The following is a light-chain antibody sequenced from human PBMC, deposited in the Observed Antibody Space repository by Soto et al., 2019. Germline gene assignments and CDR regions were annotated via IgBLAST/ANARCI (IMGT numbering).Light chain of an antibody. CDR3: MQALQAPIP. J-gene: IGKJ5*01. V-gene: IGKV2-28*01. CDR1: QSLLHSNGYNY. CDR2: LGS. Sequence: DIVMTQSPISLPVTPGEPASISCRSSQSLLHSNGYNYLDWYLQKPGQSPQLLIYLGSNRASGVPDRFSGSGSGTDFTLSISTVEAGDVGVYYCMQALQAPIPFGQLTRLEIK.